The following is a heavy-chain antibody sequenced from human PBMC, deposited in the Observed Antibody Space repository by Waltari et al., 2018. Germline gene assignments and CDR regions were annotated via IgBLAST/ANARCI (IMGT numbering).Heavy chain of an antibody. J-gene: IGHJ2*01. CDR1: GGPISSSSYY. CDR2: IYYSAST. V-gene: IGHV4-39*01. Sequence: QLQLQESGPGLVKPSETLSLTCTVSGGPISSSSYYWGWIRQPPGKVLEWFGSIYYSASTYYNPSLKSRVTIAVYTSKNQFSLKLISVTAADTAVYYCARHPAMTIMLWYFDLWGRGTLVTVSS. CDR3: ARHPAMTIMLWYFDL. D-gene: IGHD2-8*01.